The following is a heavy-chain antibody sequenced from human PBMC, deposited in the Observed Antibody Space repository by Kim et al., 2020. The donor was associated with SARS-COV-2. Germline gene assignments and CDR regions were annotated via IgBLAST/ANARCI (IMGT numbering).Heavy chain of an antibody. CDR2: MNPNSGNT. J-gene: IGHJ6*02. CDR1: GYTFTSYD. Sequence: ASVKVSCKASGYTFTSYDINWVRQATGQGLEWMGWMNPNSGNTGYAQKFQGRVTMTRNTSISTAYMELSSLRSEDTAVYYCARGNRLLWFGELSNGMDVWGQGTTVTVSS. CDR3: ARGNRLLWFGELSNGMDV. V-gene: IGHV1-8*01. D-gene: IGHD3-10*01.